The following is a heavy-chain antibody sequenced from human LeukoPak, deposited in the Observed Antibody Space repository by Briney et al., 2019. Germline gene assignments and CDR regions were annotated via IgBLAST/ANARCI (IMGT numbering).Heavy chain of an antibody. J-gene: IGHJ4*02. V-gene: IGHV4-59*01. D-gene: IGHD5-18*01. Sequence: SETLSLTCTVSGGPISSYYWSWIRQPPGKGLEWIGYIYYSGSTNYNPSLKSRVTISVDTSKNQFSLKLSSVTAADTAVYYCARVEVGYSYGHDYWGQGTLVTVSS. CDR2: IYYSGST. CDR3: ARVEVGYSYGHDY. CDR1: GGPISSYY.